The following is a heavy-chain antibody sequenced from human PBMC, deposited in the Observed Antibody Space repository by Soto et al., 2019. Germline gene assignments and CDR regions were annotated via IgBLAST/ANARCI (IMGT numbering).Heavy chain of an antibody. CDR1: GGSISSGGYS. Sequence: SETLSLTCAVSGGSISSGGYSWSWIRQPPGKGLEWIGYIYHSGRTDYKSSLKSRVTISLDPSKNQVSMKFNSVTAADTAVYYCARGGYSGRLYYFDYWGLGTLVTVSS. CDR2: IYHSGRT. CDR3: ARGGYSGRLYYFDY. V-gene: IGHV4-30-2*01. D-gene: IGHD2-15*01. J-gene: IGHJ4*02.